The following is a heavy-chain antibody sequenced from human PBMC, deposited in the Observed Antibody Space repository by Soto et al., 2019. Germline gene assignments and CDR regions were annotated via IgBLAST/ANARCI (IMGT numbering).Heavy chain of an antibody. CDR2: IKSKTDGGTT. CDR3: TTDQRCIVGATWNYFDY. CDR1: GCTFSNAW. V-gene: IGHV3-15*01. J-gene: IGHJ4*02. Sequence: GGSLRLSCAASGCTFSNAWMSWVRQAPGKGLEWVGRIKSKTDGGTTDYAAPVKGRFTISRDDSKNTLYLQMNSLKTEDTAVYYCTTDQRCIVGATWNYFDYWGQGSLVTVSS. D-gene: IGHD1-26*01.